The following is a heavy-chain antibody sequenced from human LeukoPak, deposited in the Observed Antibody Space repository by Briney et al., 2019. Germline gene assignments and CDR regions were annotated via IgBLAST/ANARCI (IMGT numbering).Heavy chain of an antibody. J-gene: IGHJ4*02. CDR3: ARDLGVIAFDY. CDR2: IYTSGST. D-gene: IGHD2-21*01. Sequence: ASETLSLTCAVYGGSISSYYWSWIRQPAGKGLEWIGRIYTSGSTNYNPSLKSRVTMSVDTSKNQFSLKLSSVTTADTAVYYCARDLGVIAFDYWGQGTLVTVSS. V-gene: IGHV4-4*07. CDR1: GGSISSYY.